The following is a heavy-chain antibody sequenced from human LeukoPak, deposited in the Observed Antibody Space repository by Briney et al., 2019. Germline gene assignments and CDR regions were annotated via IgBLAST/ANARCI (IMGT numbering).Heavy chain of an antibody. D-gene: IGHD3-22*01. CDR2: IYHSGST. J-gene: IGHJ4*02. CDR1: GYSVSSGYY. CDR3: ARRAYDSSGYYWDY. Sequence: SETLSLTCSVSGYSVSSGYYWGWIRQPPGKGLEWIGSIYHSGSTYDNPSLKSRVTISVDTSKNQFSLKVSSVTAADTAVYYCARRAYDSSGYYWDYWGQGTLVTVSS. V-gene: IGHV4-38-2*01.